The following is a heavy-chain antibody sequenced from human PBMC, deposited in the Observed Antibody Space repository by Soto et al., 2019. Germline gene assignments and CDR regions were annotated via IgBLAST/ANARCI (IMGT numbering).Heavy chain of an antibody. V-gene: IGHV1-69*12. Sequence: QVQLVQSGAEVKKPGSSVKVSCKASGGTFSSYAISWVRQAPGQGLEWMGGIIPIFGTANHAQKFQGRVTITADESTNTAYMEVSSLRSEDTAVYYCAVQGCSGGSCFPPYYYCGMDVWGQGTTVIVSS. CDR1: GGTFSSYA. D-gene: IGHD2-15*01. CDR2: IIPIFGTA. J-gene: IGHJ6*02. CDR3: AVQGCSGGSCFPPYYYCGMDV.